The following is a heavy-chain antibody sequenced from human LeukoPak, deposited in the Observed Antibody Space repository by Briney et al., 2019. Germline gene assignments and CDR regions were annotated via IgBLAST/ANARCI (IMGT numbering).Heavy chain of an antibody. CDR1: GFTFSGCG. V-gene: IGHV3-30*02. D-gene: IGHD5-18*01. J-gene: IGHJ4*02. CDR3: AKDPYSYGSYFDY. CDR2: IWYDGRDK. Sequence: GGSLRLSCAASGFTFSGCGMHWVRQAPGKGLEWVAFIWYDGRDKYYADSVKGQFTISRDNSKNTLYLQLNSLRAEDTAVYYCAKDPYSYGSYFDYWGQGTLVTVSS.